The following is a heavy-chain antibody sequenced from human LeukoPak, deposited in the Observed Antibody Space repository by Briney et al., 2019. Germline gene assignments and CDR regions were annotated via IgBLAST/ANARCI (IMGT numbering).Heavy chain of an antibody. CDR2: IYYSGST. CDR3: ASAYAYSSGWYGE. D-gene: IGHD6-19*01. V-gene: IGHV4-59*01. Sequence: SETLSLTCTVSGGSISTYYWSWIRQPPGKGLEWIGYIYYSGSTNYNPSLKSRVTISVDTSKNQFSLKLSSVTAADTAVYYCASAYAYSSGWYGEWGQGTLVTVSS. J-gene: IGHJ4*02. CDR1: GGSISTYY.